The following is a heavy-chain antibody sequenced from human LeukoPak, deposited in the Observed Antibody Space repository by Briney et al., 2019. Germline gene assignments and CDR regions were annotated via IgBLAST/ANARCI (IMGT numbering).Heavy chain of an antibody. CDR2: VKSKANGGTT. D-gene: IGHD4-17*01. CDR1: GFTFSNAR. V-gene: IGHV3-15*01. J-gene: IGHJ4*02. Sequence: GGSLRLSCAASGFTFSNARMSWVRQAPGKGLEWVGRVKSKANGGTTDYAAPVKGRFTISRDDSKNTLYLQMNSLKTEDTAVYYCTKFDYAAFEYWGQGALVTVSS. CDR3: TKFDYAAFEY.